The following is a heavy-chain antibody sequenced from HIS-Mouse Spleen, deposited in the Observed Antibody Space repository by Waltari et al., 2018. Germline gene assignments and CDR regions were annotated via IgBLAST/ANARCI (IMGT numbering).Heavy chain of an antibody. CDR2: INPNSGGT. D-gene: IGHD2-15*01. CDR1: GYTFTGYY. J-gene: IGHJ3*02. V-gene: IGHV1-2*02. Sequence: QVQLVQSGAEVKKPGASVKVSCKASGYTFTGYYMHWVRQAPGQGLEWMGWINPNSGGTNYAQKFQGRVTRTWDTSSSTAYMELSRLRSDDTAVYYCASRYCSGGSCGAFDIWGQGTMVTVSA. CDR3: ASRYCSGGSCGAFDI.